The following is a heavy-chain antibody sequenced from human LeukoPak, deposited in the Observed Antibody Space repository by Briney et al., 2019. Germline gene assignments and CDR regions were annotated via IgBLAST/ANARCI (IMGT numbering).Heavy chain of an antibody. CDR3: AVYCSSTSCPSNWFDP. CDR1: GYSISSGYY. V-gene: IGHV4-38-2*02. J-gene: IGHJ5*02. Sequence: PSETLSLTCTVSGYSISSGYYWGWIRQPPGKGLEWIGSIYHSGSTYYNPSLKSRVTISVDTSKNQFSLNLSSVTAADTAVYYCAVYCSSTSCPSNWFDPWGQGTLVTVSS. D-gene: IGHD2-2*01. CDR2: IYHSGST.